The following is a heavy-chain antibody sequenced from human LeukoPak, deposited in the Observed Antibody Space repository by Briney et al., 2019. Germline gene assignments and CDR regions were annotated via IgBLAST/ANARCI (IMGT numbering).Heavy chain of an antibody. D-gene: IGHD3-9*01. CDR2: IYYSGST. V-gene: IGHV4-59*01. Sequence: PSETLSLTCTVSGGSISSYYWSWIRQPPGKGLEWIGYIYYSGSTNYNPSLKSRVTISVDTSKNQFSLKLSSVTAADTAVYYCARVSPHYDILTGSPFDYWGQGTLVTVSS. CDR3: ARVSPHYDILTGSPFDY. J-gene: IGHJ4*02. CDR1: GGSISSYY.